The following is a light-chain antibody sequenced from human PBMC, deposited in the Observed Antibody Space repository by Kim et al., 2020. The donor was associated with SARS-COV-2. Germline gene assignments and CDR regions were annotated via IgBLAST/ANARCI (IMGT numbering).Light chain of an antibody. CDR1: RGDIGGYNR. J-gene: IGLJ1*01. CDR2: EVT. CDR3: SSYTSSSTYV. Sequence: GQLVTISCTGTRGDIGGYNRVSCYQQAPGTVPKLIIYEVTNRPSGVPDRFSGSKSDNTASLTISGLQAEDEADYYCSSYTSSSTYVFGAGTKVTVL. V-gene: IGLV2-18*02.